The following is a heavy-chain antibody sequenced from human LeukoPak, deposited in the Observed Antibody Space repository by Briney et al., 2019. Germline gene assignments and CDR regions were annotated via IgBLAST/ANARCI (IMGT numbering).Heavy chain of an antibody. Sequence: GESLKISCKGSGYSFTSYWIGWVRQMPGKGLEWMGIIYPGDSDTRYSPSFQGQVTISADKSISTAYLQWSSLKASDTAMYYWARLGSDAAYCGGDCYGRLDYWGQGTLVTVS. D-gene: IGHD2-21*02. V-gene: IGHV5-51*01. J-gene: IGHJ4*02. CDR2: IYPGDSDT. CDR1: GYSFTSYW. CDR3: ARLGSDAAYCGGDCYGRLDY.